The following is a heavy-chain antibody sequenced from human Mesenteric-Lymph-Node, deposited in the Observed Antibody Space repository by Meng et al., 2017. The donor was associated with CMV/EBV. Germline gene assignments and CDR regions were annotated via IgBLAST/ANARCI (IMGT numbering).Heavy chain of an antibody. V-gene: IGHV3-23*01. Sequence: GESLKISCAASGFTFSSYAMTWVRQAPGKGLEWVSAISSSGTTFYADSVKGRFTISRDNSKNTIHLQMNSLRAEDTAVYYCAVGVDYYGSSDPPGYWGQGTLVTVSS. CDR2: ISSSGTT. J-gene: IGHJ4*02. CDR1: GFTFSSYA. D-gene: IGHD3-22*01. CDR3: AVGVDYYGSSDPPGY.